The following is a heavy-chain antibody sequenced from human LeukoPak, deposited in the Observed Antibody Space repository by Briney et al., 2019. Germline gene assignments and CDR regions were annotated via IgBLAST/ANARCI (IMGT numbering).Heavy chain of an antibody. V-gene: IGHV3-9*01. Sequence: GGSLRLSCAASGFTFDDYAMHWVRQAPGKGLEWVSGISWNSGSIGYADSVKGRFTISRDNAKNSLYLQMNSLRAEDTALYYCAKGKGRLRDGYNPVFDYWGQGTLVTVSS. CDR2: ISWNSGSI. J-gene: IGHJ4*02. D-gene: IGHD5-24*01. CDR3: AKGKGRLRDGYNPVFDY. CDR1: GFTFDDYA.